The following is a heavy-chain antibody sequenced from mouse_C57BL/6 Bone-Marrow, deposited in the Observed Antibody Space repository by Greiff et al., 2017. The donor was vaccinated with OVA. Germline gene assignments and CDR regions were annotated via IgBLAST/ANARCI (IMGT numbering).Heavy chain of an antibody. CDR3: ARDYYGKGYWYFDV. D-gene: IGHD1-1*01. J-gene: IGHJ1*03. V-gene: IGHV2-9-1*01. CDR1: GFSLTSYA. CDR2: IWTGGGT. Sequence: VQLVESGPGLVAPSQSLSITCTVSGFSLTSYAISWVRQPPGKGLEWLGVIWTGGGTNYNSALKSRLSISKDNSKSQVFLKMNSLQTDDTARYYCARDYYGKGYWYFDVWGTGTTVTVSS.